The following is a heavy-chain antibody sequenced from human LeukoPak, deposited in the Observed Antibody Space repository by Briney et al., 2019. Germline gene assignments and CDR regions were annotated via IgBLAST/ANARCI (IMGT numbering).Heavy chain of an antibody. CDR1: GFTFSSYS. D-gene: IGHD3-22*01. CDR3: ARVEIYYDSSVNNPGY. CDR2: ISSSSSYI. V-gene: IGHV3-21*01. Sequence: GGSLRLSCAASGFTFSSYSMNWVRQAPGKGLEWVSSISSSSSYIYYADSVKGRFTISRDNAKNSLYLQMNSLRAEDTAVYYCARVEIYYDSSVNNPGYWGQGTWVTVPS. J-gene: IGHJ4*02.